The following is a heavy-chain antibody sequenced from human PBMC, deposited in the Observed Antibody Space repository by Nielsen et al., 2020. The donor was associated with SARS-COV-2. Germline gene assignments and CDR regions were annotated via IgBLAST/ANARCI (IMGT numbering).Heavy chain of an antibody. Sequence: VRQAPGKGLEWVSVIYSGGSTYYADSVKGRFTISRDNSKNTLYLQMNSLRAEDTAVYYCARDRWLRIPKVGSEPYYYYMDVWGKGTTVTVSS. J-gene: IGHJ6*03. CDR2: IYSGGST. D-gene: IGHD5-12*01. CDR3: ARDRWLRIPKVGSEPYYYYMDV. V-gene: IGHV3-66*01.